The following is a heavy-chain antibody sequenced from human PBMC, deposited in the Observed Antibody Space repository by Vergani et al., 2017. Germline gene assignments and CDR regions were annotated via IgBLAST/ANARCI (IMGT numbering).Heavy chain of an antibody. V-gene: IGHV1-69*04. CDR2: IIPILGIA. Sequence: QVQLVQSGAEVKKPGSSVKVSCKASGGTFSSYAISWVRQAPGQGLEWMGRIIPILGIANYAQKFQGRVTITADKSTTTAYMELSRLSAEDTAVYYCANGDDEIRDAFDIWGQGTMVTVSS. CDR3: ANGDDEIRDAFDI. J-gene: IGHJ3*02. D-gene: IGHD2-21*02. CDR1: GGTFSSYA.